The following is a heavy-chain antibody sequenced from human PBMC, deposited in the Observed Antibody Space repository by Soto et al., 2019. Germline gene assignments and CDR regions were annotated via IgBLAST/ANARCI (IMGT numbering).Heavy chain of an antibody. V-gene: IGHV3-53*01. Sequence: GGSLRLSCAASGFTVSSNYMSWVRQAPGKGLEWVSVIYSGGSTYYADSVKGRFTISRDNSKNTLYLQMNSLRAEDTAVYYCARDGSYSSSWYQPGALDYWGQGTLVTVSS. CDR1: GFTVSSNY. D-gene: IGHD6-13*01. CDR2: IYSGGST. CDR3: ARDGSYSSSWYQPGALDY. J-gene: IGHJ4*02.